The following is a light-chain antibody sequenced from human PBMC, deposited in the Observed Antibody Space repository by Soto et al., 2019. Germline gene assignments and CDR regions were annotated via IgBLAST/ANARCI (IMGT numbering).Light chain of an antibody. V-gene: IGKV1-33*01. J-gene: IGKJ1*01. CDR2: DAS. CDR3: LQNGTRPQT. Sequence: DIQMTQSPSSLSASVGDRLTITSEANQDISNYLNWFQQKPGKAPKVLIYDASNLVTAVPSRFSGNGSGTDFALSTSSLHLGDIATYHRLQNGTRPQTFGQGNKVET. CDR1: QDISNY.